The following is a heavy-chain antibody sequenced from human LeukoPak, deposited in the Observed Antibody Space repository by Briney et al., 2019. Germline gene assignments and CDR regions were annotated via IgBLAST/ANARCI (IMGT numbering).Heavy chain of an antibody. CDR1: GFTFRTYW. CDR3: ARERDLRGAYCMDV. V-gene: IGHV3-74*01. J-gene: IGHJ6*03. CDR2: ISSDGRNT. D-gene: IGHD5/OR15-5a*01. Sequence: GGSLRLSCAASGFTFRTYWMHWVRQAPGKGLVWASRISSDGRNTIYPDAVKGRFTISRDNTNNILYPQMNSLRGDDTAVYYCARERDLRGAYCMDVWGKGTTVTVSS.